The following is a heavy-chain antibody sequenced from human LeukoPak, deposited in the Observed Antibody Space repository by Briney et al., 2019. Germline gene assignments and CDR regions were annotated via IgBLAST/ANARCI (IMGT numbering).Heavy chain of an antibody. CDR1: GYTLTELS. V-gene: IGHV1-24*01. J-gene: IGHJ3*01. CDR2: FDPEDGET. CDR3: ATGGWGYYDSSGYSI. D-gene: IGHD3-22*01. Sequence: RASVKVSCKVSGYTLTELSMHWVRQVPGKGPEWMGGFDPEDGETIYAQKFQGRVTMTEDTSTDAAYMELSSLRSEDTAVYYCATGGWGYYDSSGYSIWGQGTMVTVSS.